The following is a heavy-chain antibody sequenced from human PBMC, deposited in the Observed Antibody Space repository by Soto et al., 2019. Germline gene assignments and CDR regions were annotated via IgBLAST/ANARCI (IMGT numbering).Heavy chain of an antibody. J-gene: IGHJ4*02. V-gene: IGHV4-4*02. CDR3: APRDTSRFY. D-gene: IGHD5-18*01. Sequence: QVQLQESGPGLVKPSGTLSLTFAVSGVSIHSHDWWTWVRQPPGKGLEWIGESHQSGNTNYNSSLESRVTIAVEKSKHLFSLNVSSVTFAETAVDYCAPRDTSRFYWGQGIRVTVSS. CDR1: GVSIHSHDW. CDR2: SHQSGNT.